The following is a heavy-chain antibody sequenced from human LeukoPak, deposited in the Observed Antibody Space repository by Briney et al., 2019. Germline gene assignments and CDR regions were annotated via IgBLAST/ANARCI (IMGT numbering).Heavy chain of an antibody. V-gene: IGHV1-69*13. D-gene: IGHD2-2*01. CDR2: IIPIFGTA. CDR3: ASSLHGAAASDY. J-gene: IGHJ4*02. CDR1: GGTFSSYA. Sequence: SVEVSCKASGGTFSSYAISWVRQAPGQGLEWMGGIIPIFGTANYAQKFQGRVTITADESTSTAYMELSSLRSEDTAVYYCASSLHGAAASDYWGQGTLVTVSS.